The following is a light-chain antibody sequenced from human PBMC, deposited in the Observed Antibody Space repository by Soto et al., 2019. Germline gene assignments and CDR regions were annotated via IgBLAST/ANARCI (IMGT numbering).Light chain of an antibody. Sequence: QSVLTQPPPASGSPGQSVIISCTGTSSDVGGYNYVSWYQQHPGKAPNLMIYGVSKRPSGVPDRFSGSKSGNTASLTVSGLQSEEEAESSCTSYAGRTRHVFGTGTKVTV. J-gene: IGLJ1*01. CDR3: TSYAGRTRHV. CDR2: GVS. CDR1: SSDVGGYNY. V-gene: IGLV2-8*01.